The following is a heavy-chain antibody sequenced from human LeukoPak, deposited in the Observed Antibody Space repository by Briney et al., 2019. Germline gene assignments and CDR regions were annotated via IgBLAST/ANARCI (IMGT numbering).Heavy chain of an antibody. CDR3: AREGLTVSTVVHDAFDI. Sequence: ASVKVSCKASGYTFTGYYMHWVRQAPGQGPEWMGWINPNSGGTNYAQKFQGRVTMTRDTSISTAYMELSRLRSDDTAVYYCAREGLTVSTVVHDAFDIWGQGTMVTVSS. V-gene: IGHV1-2*02. D-gene: IGHD4-23*01. CDR1: GYTFTGYY. J-gene: IGHJ3*02. CDR2: INPNSGGT.